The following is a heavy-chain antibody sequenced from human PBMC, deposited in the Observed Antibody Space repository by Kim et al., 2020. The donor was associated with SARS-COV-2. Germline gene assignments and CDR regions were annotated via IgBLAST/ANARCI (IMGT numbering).Heavy chain of an antibody. Sequence: GGSLRLSCAVSGFSLSNYGMHWVHQAPGKGLQWVAVIWYDGSNKYYADSVKGRFTISRDTSKNTLYLQMNSLRAEDTALYYCARDGGYGMDVWGQGTTVTVSS. V-gene: IGHV3-33*01. D-gene: IGHD3-3*01. CDR3: ARDGGYGMDV. CDR1: GFSLSNYG. CDR2: IWYDGSNK. J-gene: IGHJ6*02.